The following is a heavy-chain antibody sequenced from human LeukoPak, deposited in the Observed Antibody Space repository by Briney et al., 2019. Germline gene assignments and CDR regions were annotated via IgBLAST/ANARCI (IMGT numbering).Heavy chain of an antibody. CDR2: ISAYSGNT. CDR3: ARGATTSITGPPDY. V-gene: IGHV1-18*01. Sequence: GASVKVSCKASGYTFNRYSITWVRQAPGQGLEWMGWISAYSGNTNYAQKLQGRLTLTTDTSTATAYMELRSLRCDDTAVYYCARGATTSITGPPDYWGQGTLVTVSS. D-gene: IGHD1-20*01. J-gene: IGHJ4*02. CDR1: GYTFNRYS.